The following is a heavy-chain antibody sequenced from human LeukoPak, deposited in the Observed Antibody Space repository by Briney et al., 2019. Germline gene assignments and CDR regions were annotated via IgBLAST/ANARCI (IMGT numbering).Heavy chain of an antibody. CDR1: GFTFSNAW. CDR2: IKSKTDGGTT. D-gene: IGHD2-15*01. CDR3: TTGDIVVVVADADAFDI. V-gene: IGHV3-15*01. Sequence: GGSLRLSCAASGFTFSNAWMSWVRQAPGTGLEWVGRIKSKTDGGTTDYAAPVKGRFTISRDDSKNALYPQMNSLETEDTAVYYCTTGDIVVVVADADAFDIWGQGTMVTVSS. J-gene: IGHJ3*02.